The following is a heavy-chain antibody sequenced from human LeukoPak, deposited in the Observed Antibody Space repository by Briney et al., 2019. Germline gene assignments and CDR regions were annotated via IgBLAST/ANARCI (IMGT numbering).Heavy chain of an antibody. CDR2: ISGSGGST. CDR1: GFTFSSYA. CDR3: ARATLYDSSGYYE. J-gene: IGHJ4*02. Sequence: PGGSLRLSCAASGFTFSSYAMSWVRQAPGKGLEWVSAISGSGGSTYYADSVKGRFTISRDNSKNTLYLQMNSLRAEDTAVYYCARATLYDSSGYYEWGQGTLVTVSS. D-gene: IGHD3-22*01. V-gene: IGHV3-23*01.